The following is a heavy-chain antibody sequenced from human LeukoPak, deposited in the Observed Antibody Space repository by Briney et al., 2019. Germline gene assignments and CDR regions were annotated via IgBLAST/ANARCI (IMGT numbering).Heavy chain of an antibody. J-gene: IGHJ4*02. V-gene: IGHV1-3*01. CDR3: AAGRWLQLLATI. D-gene: IGHD5-24*01. Sequence: ASVKVSCKASGYTFTSYYMHWVRQAPGQRLEWMGWINAGNGNTKYSQKFQGRVTITRDTSASTAYMELSSLRSEDTAVYYCAAGRWLQLLATIWGQGTLVTVSS. CDR2: INAGNGNT. CDR1: GYTFTSYY.